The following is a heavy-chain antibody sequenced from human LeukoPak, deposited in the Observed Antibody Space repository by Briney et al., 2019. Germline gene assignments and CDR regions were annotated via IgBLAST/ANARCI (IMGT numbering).Heavy chain of an antibody. CDR1: GYTFTGYY. CDR3: AREGIMVTFGGI. CDR2: INPNSGGT. J-gene: IGHJ4*02. Sequence: ASVKVSCKASGYTFTGYYMHWVRQAPGQGLEWMGWINPNSGGTKFAQKFQGRVTMTRDTSISTAYMELSSLRPDDTAVYYCAREGIMVTFGGIWGQGTLITVSS. D-gene: IGHD3-16*01. V-gene: IGHV1-2*02.